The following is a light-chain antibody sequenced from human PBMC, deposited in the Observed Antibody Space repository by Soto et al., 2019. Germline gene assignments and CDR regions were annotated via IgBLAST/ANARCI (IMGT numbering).Light chain of an antibody. Sequence: DIQLTQSPSFLSPSVGDRVTITCRASQGISSYVAWYQQKPGKAPNLLIYGASTFQSGVPSRFSGSRSGTEFTLTISSLQPEDFATYYRQQFDDYPITFGQGTRLETK. CDR3: QQFDDYPIT. CDR1: QGISSY. CDR2: GAS. J-gene: IGKJ5*01. V-gene: IGKV1-9*01.